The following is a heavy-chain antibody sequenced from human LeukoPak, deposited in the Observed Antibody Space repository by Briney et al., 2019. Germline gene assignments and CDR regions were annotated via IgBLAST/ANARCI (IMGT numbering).Heavy chain of an antibody. CDR3: ATPAAGPGAEYSLY. D-gene: IGHD6-13*01. J-gene: IGHJ1*01. V-gene: IGHV3-21*01. CDR1: GFTFSSYS. CDR2: IDFTSRYI. Sequence: GGSLRLSCAASGFTFSSYSMNWVRQAPGKGLEWVSSIDFTSRYIYNADSVKGRFTTSRDNAKNSLDLQMNSLKVEDTAVYYCATPAAGPGAEYSLYWGQGTLVIVSS.